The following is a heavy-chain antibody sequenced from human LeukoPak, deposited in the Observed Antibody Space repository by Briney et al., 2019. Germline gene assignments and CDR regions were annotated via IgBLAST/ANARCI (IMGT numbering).Heavy chain of an antibody. J-gene: IGHJ5*02. V-gene: IGHV3-11*04. Sequence: GGSLRLSCAASGFTFGDYYMSWIRQAPGKGLEWVSYISSGGSTTYYADSVKGRFTISRDDAKNSLYLQMNSLRAEDTALYYYARSSFSMVRGVNWFDPWGQGTLVTVSS. CDR3: ARSSFSMVRGVNWFDP. D-gene: IGHD3-10*01. CDR2: ISSGGSTT. CDR1: GFTFGDYY.